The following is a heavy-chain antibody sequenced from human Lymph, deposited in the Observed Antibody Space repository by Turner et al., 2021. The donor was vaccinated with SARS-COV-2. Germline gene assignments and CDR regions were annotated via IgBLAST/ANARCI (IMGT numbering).Heavy chain of an antibody. CDR3: AKEGEWEFYGGGLDV. D-gene: IGHD1-26*01. Sequence: QVQLVESGGGVVQPGRSLRLSCAASGFTFSTYGMHWVRQAPGKGLEWLAVISYDGSNKYYADSVKGRFTISRDNSKNTLHLQMNSLRAEDTAVYYCAKEGEWEFYGGGLDVWGQGTTVTVSS. CDR1: GFTFSTYG. V-gene: IGHV3-30*18. CDR2: ISYDGSNK. J-gene: IGHJ6*02.